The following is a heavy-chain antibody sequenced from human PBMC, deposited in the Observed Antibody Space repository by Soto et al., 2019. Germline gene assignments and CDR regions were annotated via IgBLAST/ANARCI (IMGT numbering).Heavy chain of an antibody. J-gene: IGHJ4*02. CDR1: GFTFSSYA. Sequence: GGSLRRSCAASGFTFSSYAMHWVRQAPGKGLEWVAVISYDGSNKYYADSVKGRFTISRDNSKNTLYLQMNSLRAEDTAVYYCARDRLSYYDSSGYPTHWGQGTLVTVSS. V-gene: IGHV3-30-3*01. D-gene: IGHD3-22*01. CDR2: ISYDGSNK. CDR3: ARDRLSYYDSSGYPTH.